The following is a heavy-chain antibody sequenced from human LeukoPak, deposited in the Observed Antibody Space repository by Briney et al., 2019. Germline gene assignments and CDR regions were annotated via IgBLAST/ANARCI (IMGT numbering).Heavy chain of an antibody. CDR2: LSYDGGKK. CDR3: ARSREYSSGWPIQEGYYYGMDV. J-gene: IGHJ6*02. D-gene: IGHD6-19*01. CDR1: GFTFGSYA. V-gene: IGHV3-30-3*01. Sequence: GGSLRLSCAASGFTFGSYAIHWVRQAPGKGLEWVAVLSYDGGKKHYADSVKGRFTISRDNSKNTLYLQMNSLRAEDTAVYYCARSREYSSGWPIQEGYYYGMDVWGQGTTVTVSS.